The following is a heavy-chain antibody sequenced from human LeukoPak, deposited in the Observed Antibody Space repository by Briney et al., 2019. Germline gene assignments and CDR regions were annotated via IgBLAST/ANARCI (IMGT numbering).Heavy chain of an antibody. J-gene: IGHJ4*02. CDR3: ARSRGPMVYAIGGGDY. V-gene: IGHV1-69*13. CDR2: IIPIFGTA. D-gene: IGHD2-8*01. CDR1: GGTFSSYA. Sequence: SVKASCKASGGTFSSYAISWVRQAPGQGLEWMGGIIPIFGTANYAQKFQGRVTITADESTSTAYMELSSLRSEDTAVYYCARSRGPMVYAIGGGDYWGQGTLVTVSS.